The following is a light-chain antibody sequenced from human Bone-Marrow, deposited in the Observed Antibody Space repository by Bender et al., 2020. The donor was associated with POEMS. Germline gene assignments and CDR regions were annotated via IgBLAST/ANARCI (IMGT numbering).Light chain of an antibody. J-gene: IGLJ2*01. V-gene: IGLV3-1*01. CDR3: QAWDSSTAV. Sequence: SYDLTQPPSVSVSPGQTASISCSGNKLGNKYVCWYQQKPGQSAVLVIHQDTRRPSGIPERFSGSNSGNTATLTISGTQAMDEADYYCQAWDSSTAVFGGGTKLTVL. CDR1: KLGNKY. CDR2: QDT.